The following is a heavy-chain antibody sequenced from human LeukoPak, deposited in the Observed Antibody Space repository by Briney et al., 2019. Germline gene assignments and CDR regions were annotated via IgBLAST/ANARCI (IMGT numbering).Heavy chain of an antibody. Sequence: PSQTLSLTCTVSGGSISSGGYYWSWIRQPPGKGLEWIGEINHSGSTNYNPSLKSRVTISVDTSKNQFSLKLSSVTAADTAVYYCAVEPYCSGGSCYLPWGQGTLVTVSS. D-gene: IGHD2-15*01. J-gene: IGHJ5*02. CDR1: GGSISSGGYY. CDR2: INHSGST. V-gene: IGHV4-30-2*01. CDR3: AVEPYCSGGSCYLP.